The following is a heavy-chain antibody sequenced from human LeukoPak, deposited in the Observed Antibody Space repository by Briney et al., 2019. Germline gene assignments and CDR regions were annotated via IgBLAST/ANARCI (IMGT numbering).Heavy chain of an antibody. Sequence: SQTLSLTCAISGDSVSSNSAAWTWIRQSPSRGLEWLGRTYYRSKWYNDYAVSVKSRITINPDTSKNQFSLQLNSVTPEDTAVYYCARGLTLTTSWFDPWGQGTLVTVSS. CDR1: GDSVSSNSAA. CDR3: ARGLTLTTSWFDP. V-gene: IGHV6-1*01. D-gene: IGHD1-1*01. J-gene: IGHJ5*02. CDR2: TYYRSKWYN.